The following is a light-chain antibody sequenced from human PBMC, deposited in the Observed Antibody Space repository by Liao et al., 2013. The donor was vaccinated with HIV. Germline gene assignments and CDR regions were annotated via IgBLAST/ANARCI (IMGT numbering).Light chain of an antibody. CDR3: QVWDSSSDHWV. V-gene: IGLV3-1*01. CDR2: EDN. CDR1: KLGDRH. J-gene: IGLJ3*02. Sequence: SFELTQPPSVSVSPGQTATIACSGDKLGDRHVCWYQQRPGQSPLLVIYEDNKRPSEIPERFSGSNSGNTATTATLTISRVEAGDEADYYCQVWDSSSDHWVFGGGTKLTVL.